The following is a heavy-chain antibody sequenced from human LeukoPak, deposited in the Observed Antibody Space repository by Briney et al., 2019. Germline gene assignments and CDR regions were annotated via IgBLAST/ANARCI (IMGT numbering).Heavy chain of an antibody. J-gene: IGHJ4*02. D-gene: IGHD5-24*01. Sequence: GESLKISCKGSRYSFTSYWIGWVRQMPGKGLEWKGIIYPGDSDTTYSPSFQGQVALSADKSLSTAYLQWSSLKASDTAMYYCARRRDGYNYVGTDYWGQGTLVTVSS. CDR1: RYSFTSYW. CDR3: ARRRDGYNYVGTDY. CDR2: IYPGDSDT. V-gene: IGHV5-51*01.